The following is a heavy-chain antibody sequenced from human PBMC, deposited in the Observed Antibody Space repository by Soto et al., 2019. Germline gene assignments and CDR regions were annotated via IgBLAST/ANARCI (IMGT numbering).Heavy chain of an antibody. Sequence: GASVKVSCKASGYTFTGYYMHWVRQAPGQGLEWMGWINPNSGGTNYAQKFQGGVTMTRDTSISTAYMELSRLRSDDTAVYYCAREGLGMVRAGMDVWGQGTTVTVSS. J-gene: IGHJ6*02. CDR3: AREGLGMVRAGMDV. CDR2: INPNSGGT. CDR1: GYTFTGYY. D-gene: IGHD3-10*01. V-gene: IGHV1-2*02.